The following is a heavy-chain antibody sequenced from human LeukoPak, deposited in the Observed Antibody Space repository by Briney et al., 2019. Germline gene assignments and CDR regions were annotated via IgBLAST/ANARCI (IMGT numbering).Heavy chain of an antibody. D-gene: IGHD5-18*01. J-gene: IGHJ3*02. CDR2: INPNSGGT. Sequence: ASVKGSCKASGYTFTGYYMHWVRQAPGQGLEWMGWINPNSGGTNYAQKFQGRVTMTRDTSISTAYTELSRLRSDDTAVYYCATKGEMVDTAMADDAFDIWGQGTMVTVSS. CDR3: ATKGEMVDTAMADDAFDI. CDR1: GYTFTGYY. V-gene: IGHV1-2*02.